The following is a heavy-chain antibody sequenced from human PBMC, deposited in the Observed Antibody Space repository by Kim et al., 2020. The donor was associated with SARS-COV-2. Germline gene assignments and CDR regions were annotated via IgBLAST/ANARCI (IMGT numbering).Heavy chain of an antibody. CDR2: INHSGST. V-gene: IGHV4-34*01. CDR3: ARGLGMTTRAFDI. Sequence: SETLSLTCAVYGGSFSGYYWSWIRQPPGKGLEWIGEINHSGSTNYNPSLKSRVTISVDTSKNQFSLKLSSVTAADTAVYYCARGLGMTTRAFDIWGQGTKVTVSS. CDR1: GGSFSGYY. D-gene: IGHD4-4*01. J-gene: IGHJ3*02.